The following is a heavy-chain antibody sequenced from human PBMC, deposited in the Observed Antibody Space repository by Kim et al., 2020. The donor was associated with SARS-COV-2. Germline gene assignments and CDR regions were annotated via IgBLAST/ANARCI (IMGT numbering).Heavy chain of an antibody. Sequence: GGSLRLSCAASGFTFSSYDMHWVRQATGKGLEWVSAIGTAGDTYYPGSVKGRFTISRENAKNSLYLQMNSLRAGDTAVYYCARGWGWPHPMDVWGQGTTVTVSS. V-gene: IGHV3-13*01. CDR2: IGTAGDT. CDR3: ARGWGWPHPMDV. D-gene: IGHD3-16*01. CDR1: GFTFSSYD. J-gene: IGHJ6*02.